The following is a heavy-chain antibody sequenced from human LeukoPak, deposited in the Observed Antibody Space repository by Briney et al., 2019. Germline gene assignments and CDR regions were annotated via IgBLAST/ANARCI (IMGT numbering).Heavy chain of an antibody. V-gene: IGHV3-64*01. D-gene: IGHD3-16*01. Sequence: PRGSLRLSCAASGFTFSFYTMHWVRQAPGKGLESVSAISTNGDSTYYVNSVKDRFTISRDNSKNTLYLQMGSLRVEDMAVYYCAREVDGGFDPWGQGTLVTVSS. J-gene: IGHJ5*02. CDR2: ISTNGDST. CDR3: AREVDGGFDP. CDR1: GFTFSFYT.